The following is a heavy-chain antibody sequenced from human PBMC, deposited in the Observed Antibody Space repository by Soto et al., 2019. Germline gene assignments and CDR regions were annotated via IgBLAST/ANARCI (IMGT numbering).Heavy chain of an antibody. J-gene: IGHJ5*02. V-gene: IGHV1-18*01. CDR1: GYTFTSYG. CDR3: ARDLIAVAGNNWFDP. D-gene: IGHD6-19*01. Sequence: ASVKVSCKASGYTFTSYGISWVRQAPGQGLEWMGWISAYNGNTNYAQKLQGRVTMTTDTSTSTAYMELRSLRSDDTAVYYCARDLIAVAGNNWFDPWGRGTLVTVSS. CDR2: ISAYNGNT.